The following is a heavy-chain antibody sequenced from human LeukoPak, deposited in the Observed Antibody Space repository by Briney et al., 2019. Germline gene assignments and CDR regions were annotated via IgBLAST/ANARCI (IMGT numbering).Heavy chain of an antibody. D-gene: IGHD3-10*01. CDR2: ISAYSGNT. Sequence: GASVNVSCKASGYTFISYGINWVRQAPGQGLEWMGWISAYSGNTNSARKFQGRVTMTADTSTSTAYMELSSLRSEDTAIYYCASPYSSGSYYDTFTIWGQGTMVIVSS. V-gene: IGHV1-18*01. J-gene: IGHJ3*02. CDR3: ASPYSSGSYYDTFTI. CDR1: GYTFISYG.